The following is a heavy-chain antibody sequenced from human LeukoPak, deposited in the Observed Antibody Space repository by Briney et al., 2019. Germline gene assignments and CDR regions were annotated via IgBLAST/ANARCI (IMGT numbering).Heavy chain of an antibody. D-gene: IGHD5-12*01. J-gene: IGHJ3*02. CDR1: GFTFSSYW. CDR3: TTESYIVAKVDAFDI. Sequence: GGSLRLSCAASGFTFSSYWMSWVRQAPGKGLEWVSATSGSGGSTYYADSVKGRFTISRDNSKNTLYLQMNSLRAEDTAVYYCTTESYIVAKVDAFDIWGQGTMVTVSS. V-gene: IGHV3-23*01. CDR2: TSGSGGST.